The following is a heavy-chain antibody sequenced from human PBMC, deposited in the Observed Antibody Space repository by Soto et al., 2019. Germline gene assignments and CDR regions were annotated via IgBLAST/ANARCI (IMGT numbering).Heavy chain of an antibody. Sequence: PGGSLRLSCAASGFTFSDNHMSWIRQAPGKGLEWVSYISSSGGTLYYADSVKGRFTISRDNAKSSLSLQMNSLRAEDTAVYYCARAVGATFAWFDPWGQGTLVTVSS. CDR2: ISSSGGTL. J-gene: IGHJ5*02. CDR3: ARAVGATFAWFDP. CDR1: GFTFSDNH. V-gene: IGHV3-11*01. D-gene: IGHD1-26*01.